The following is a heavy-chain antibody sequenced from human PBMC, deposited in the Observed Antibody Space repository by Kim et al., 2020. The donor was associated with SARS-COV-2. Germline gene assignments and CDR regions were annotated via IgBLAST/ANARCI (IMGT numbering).Heavy chain of an antibody. D-gene: IGHD4-4*01. Sequence: SETLSLTCTVSGASVTSDGYYWSWIRHHPEKGLEWIGYLYYSETTFYNPSLESRLTISMDTSKNQFSLILSSVTAADTAGYYCAGDYSNEILRYWGRGTL. CDR3: AGDYSNEILRY. CDR1: GASVTSDGYY. V-gene: IGHV4-31*03. CDR2: LYYSETT. J-gene: IGHJ4*02.